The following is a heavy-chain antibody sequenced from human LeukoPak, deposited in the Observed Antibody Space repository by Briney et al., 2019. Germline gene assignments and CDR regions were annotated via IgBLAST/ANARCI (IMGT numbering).Heavy chain of an antibody. D-gene: IGHD3-10*01. V-gene: IGHV3-30*04. Sequence: GGSLRLSCAASGFTFSSYAMHWVRQAPGKGLEWVAVISYDGTNKYYPDSVKGRFTISRDSSKNTLYLQMNSLRAEDTAVYYCAKASGVPWADYAFDIWGQGTMVTVSS. J-gene: IGHJ3*02. CDR3: AKASGVPWADYAFDI. CDR1: GFTFSSYA. CDR2: ISYDGTNK.